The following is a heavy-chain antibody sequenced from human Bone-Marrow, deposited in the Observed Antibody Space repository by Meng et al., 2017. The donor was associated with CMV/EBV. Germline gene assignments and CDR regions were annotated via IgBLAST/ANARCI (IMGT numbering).Heavy chain of an antibody. D-gene: IGHD3-16*01. J-gene: IGHJ6*02. Sequence: LRLSCTVSGGFISSGNYYWSWIRRHPGKGLEWIGYIYSSGSTYYNPSLKSRVTISLDTSKNQFSLKLRSVTAADTAVYYCATAWTGGHYYRGMDVWGQGTAVTVSS. CDR2: IYSSGST. V-gene: IGHV4-31*03. CDR3: ATAWTGGHYYRGMDV. CDR1: GGFISSGNYY.